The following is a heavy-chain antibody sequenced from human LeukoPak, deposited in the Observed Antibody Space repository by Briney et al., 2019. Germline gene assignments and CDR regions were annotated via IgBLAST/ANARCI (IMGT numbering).Heavy chain of an antibody. V-gene: IGHV5-51*01. D-gene: IGHD5-18*01. Sequence: GESLKISCKGSGYSFTSHWIGWVRQMPGKGLEWMGIIYPGDSDTRYSPSFQGQVTISADKSITTAYLQWSSLKASDTAMYYSARPALYSLDAFDIWGQGTMVTVSS. CDR2: IYPGDSDT. CDR1: GYSFTSHW. CDR3: ARPALYSLDAFDI. J-gene: IGHJ3*02.